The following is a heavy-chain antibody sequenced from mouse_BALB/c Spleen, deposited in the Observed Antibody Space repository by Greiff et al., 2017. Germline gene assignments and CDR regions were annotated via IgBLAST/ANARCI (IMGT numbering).Heavy chain of an antibody. CDR3: ARRDGYYDY. Sequence: EVMLVESGGGLVKLGGSLKLSCAASGFTFSSYYMSWVRQTPEKRLELVASINSNGGSTYYPDTVKGRFTISRDNAKNTLYLQMSSLKSEDTALYYCARRDGYYDYWGQGTTLTVSS. CDR1: GFTFSSYY. J-gene: IGHJ2*01. D-gene: IGHD2-3*01. CDR2: INSNGGST. V-gene: IGHV5-6-2*01.